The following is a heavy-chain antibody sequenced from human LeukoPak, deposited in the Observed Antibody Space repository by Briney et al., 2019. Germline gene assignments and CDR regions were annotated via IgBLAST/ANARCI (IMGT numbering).Heavy chain of an antibody. CDR1: EYSFTTYW. CDR3: ARLPGSDFYNYLDY. V-gene: IGHV5-51*01. CDR2: IYPGDSDT. D-gene: IGHD3/OR15-3a*01. J-gene: IGHJ4*02. Sequence: HGESLKISCKGSEYSFTTYWIGWVRQMPGKGLEWMGIIYPGDSDTRYSPSFQGQVTISADKSISTAYLQWSSLKASDTAMYYCARLPGSDFYNYLDYWGQGTLVTVSS.